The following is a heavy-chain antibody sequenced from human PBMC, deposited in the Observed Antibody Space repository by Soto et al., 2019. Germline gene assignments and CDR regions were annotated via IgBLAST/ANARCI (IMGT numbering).Heavy chain of an antibody. Sequence: GGSLRLSCAASGFTVSSNYMSWVRQAPGKGLEWVSVIYSGCSTYYEDSVKGRFTISRDNSKTTLYLQMNSLGAEDTAVYYCARDRIDQLQEGDGAFDIWGQGTMVTVSS. CDR1: GFTVSSNY. CDR3: ARDRIDQLQEGDGAFDI. J-gene: IGHJ3*02. V-gene: IGHV3-66*01. CDR2: IYSGCST. D-gene: IGHD2-2*01.